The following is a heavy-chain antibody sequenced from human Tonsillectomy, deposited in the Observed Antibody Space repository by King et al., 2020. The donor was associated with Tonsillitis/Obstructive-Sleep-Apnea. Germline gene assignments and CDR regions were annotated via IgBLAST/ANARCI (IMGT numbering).Heavy chain of an antibody. J-gene: IGHJ4*02. CDR2: INPNSGGT. CDR3: ALNPNTQGVIGAGDY. Sequence: QLVQSGAEVKKPGASVKVSCKASGYTFTGYYMHWVRQAPGQGLEWMGRINPNSGGTNYAQKFQGRVTMTRDTSISTAYMELSRLRSDETAGYYCALNPNTQGVIGAGDYWGQGTLVTVSS. V-gene: IGHV1-2*06. D-gene: IGHD3-10*01. CDR1: GYTFTGYY.